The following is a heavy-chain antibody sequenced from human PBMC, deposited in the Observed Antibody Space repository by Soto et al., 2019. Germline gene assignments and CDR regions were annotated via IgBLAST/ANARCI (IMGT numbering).Heavy chain of an antibody. CDR1: GGSFRPNY. V-gene: IGHV4-59*08. CDR3: ERLGKYYQSLDP. Sequence: PSETQSLTCTVSGGSFRPNYLSWIRQPPGKGLEWVGYIYYDGTARHNPSLKSRVTISLETSRSQFSLRLSSVSAADTAVYYCERLGKYYQSLDPWGPGTLVTVSS. CDR2: IYYDGTA. D-gene: IGHD2-2*01. J-gene: IGHJ5*02.